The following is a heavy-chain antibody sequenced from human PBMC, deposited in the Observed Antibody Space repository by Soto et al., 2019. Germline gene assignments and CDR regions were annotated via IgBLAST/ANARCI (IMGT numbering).Heavy chain of an antibody. Sequence: QLQLQESGPGLVKPSETLSLTCTVSDGSISSGYYWAWIRQPPGKGLEWVGSIYYSGSTYYNPSLKSRVTISVDTSKVHFSLKLSSVTAADTALYYCARHPWSSRSGAFDIWGQGTMVIVSS. J-gene: IGHJ3*02. CDR3: ARHPWSSRSGAFDI. D-gene: IGHD3-10*01. CDR2: IYYSGST. CDR1: DGSISSGYY. V-gene: IGHV4-39*01.